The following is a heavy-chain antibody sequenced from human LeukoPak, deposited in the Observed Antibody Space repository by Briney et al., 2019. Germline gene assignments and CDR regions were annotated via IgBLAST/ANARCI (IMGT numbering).Heavy chain of an antibody. J-gene: IGHJ4*02. V-gene: IGHV3-30*14. D-gene: IGHD1-26*01. CDR1: GGSISSSS. CDR3: GESKGDY. Sequence: LSLTCTASGGSISSSSYYWGWIRQAPGKGLEWVAIISYDGSVQYYADSVKGRFTISRDNSKNTLYLQMNSLRAEDTAVYYCGESKGDYWGQGTLVTVSS. CDR2: ISYDGSVQ.